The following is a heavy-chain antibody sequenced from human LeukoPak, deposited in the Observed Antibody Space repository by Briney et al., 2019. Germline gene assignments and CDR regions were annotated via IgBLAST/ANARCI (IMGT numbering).Heavy chain of an antibody. V-gene: IGHV4-59*12. CDR3: ARGKAYSSSSFDY. D-gene: IGHD6-6*01. CDR2: IYYSGST. J-gene: IGHJ4*02. Sequence: PSETLSLTCTVSGGSISSYYWSWIRQPPGKGLEWIGYIYYSGSTNYNPSLKSRVTISVDTSKNQFSLKLSSVTAADTAVYYCARGKAYSSSSFDYWGQGTLVTVSS. CDR1: GGSISSYY.